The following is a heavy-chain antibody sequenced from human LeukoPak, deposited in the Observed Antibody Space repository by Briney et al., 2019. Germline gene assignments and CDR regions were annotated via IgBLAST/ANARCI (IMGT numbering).Heavy chain of an antibody. Sequence: GGSLRLSCAASGFTFSSYAMHWVRQAPGKGLEWVAVISYDGSNKYYADSVKGRFTISRDNSKNTLYLQMNSLRAEDTAVYYCARDGRWLQFSYYFDYWGQGTLVTVSS. D-gene: IGHD5-24*01. J-gene: IGHJ4*02. CDR2: ISYDGSNK. CDR3: ARDGRWLQFSYYFDY. V-gene: IGHV3-30-3*01. CDR1: GFTFSSYA.